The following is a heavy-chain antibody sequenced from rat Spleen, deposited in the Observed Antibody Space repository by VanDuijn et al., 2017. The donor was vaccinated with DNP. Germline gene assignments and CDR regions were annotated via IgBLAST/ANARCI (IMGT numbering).Heavy chain of an antibody. CDR3: AKHEGNPYYDVMEA. CDR1: GFTFTDFY. D-gene: IGHD1-7*01. V-gene: IGHV7-7*01. CDR2: IRNKANGYTT. Sequence: EVKLLESGGGLEQPGGSMRLSCAASGFTFTDFYMNWIRQPAGKAPEWLGFIRNKANGYTTEYNPSVKGRLTISRDNTQNMLYLQMNTLRAEDTAIYYCAKHEGNPYYDVMEAWGQGASVTVSS. J-gene: IGHJ4*01.